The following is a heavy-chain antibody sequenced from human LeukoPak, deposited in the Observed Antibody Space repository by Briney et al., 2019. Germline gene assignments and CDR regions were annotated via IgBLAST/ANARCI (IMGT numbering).Heavy chain of an antibody. Sequence: SETLSLTCTVSGGSISTYYWSWIRQPPGKGLEWIGYISYSGSTNYNPSLKSRVTISVDTSKNQFSLKLSSVTAADTAVYYCVSGEIYFDYWGQGALVTVSS. V-gene: IGHV4-59*01. CDR2: ISYSGST. CDR1: GGSISTYY. D-gene: IGHD5-24*01. CDR3: VSGEIYFDY. J-gene: IGHJ4*02.